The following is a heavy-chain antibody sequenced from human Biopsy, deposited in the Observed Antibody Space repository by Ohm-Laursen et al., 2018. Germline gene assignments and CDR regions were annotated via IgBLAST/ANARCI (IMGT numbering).Heavy chain of an antibody. V-gene: IGHV4-39*01. Sequence: SQTLSLTCAVSGGSISNNNYYWGWIRQPPGKGLDRIGSIFYRGSTHYKPSLKSRVKKSVDTSKNQFSLKLNSVTAADTAVYYCARDYDTSGYYYVSWGQGTLVTVSS. CDR3: ARDYDTSGYYYVS. CDR2: IFYRGST. CDR1: GGSISNNNYY. J-gene: IGHJ5*02. D-gene: IGHD3-22*01.